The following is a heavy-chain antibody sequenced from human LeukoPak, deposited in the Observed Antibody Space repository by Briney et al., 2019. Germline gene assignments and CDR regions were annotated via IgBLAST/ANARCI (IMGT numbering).Heavy chain of an antibody. Sequence: GGSLRLSCAASGFTFSSYWMSWVRQAPGKGLEWVSGINWNGGSTGYADSVKGRFTISRDNAKNSLYLQMNSLRAEDTALYYCARDDYGGLNVWDYWGQGTLVTVSS. CDR3: ARDDYGGLNVWDY. CDR2: INWNGGST. J-gene: IGHJ4*02. V-gene: IGHV3-20*04. D-gene: IGHD4-23*01. CDR1: GFTFSSYW.